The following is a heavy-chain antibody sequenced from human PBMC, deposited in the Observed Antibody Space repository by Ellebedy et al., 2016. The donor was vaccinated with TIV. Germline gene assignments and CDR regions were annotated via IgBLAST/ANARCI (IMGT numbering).Heavy chain of an antibody. J-gene: IGHJ3*02. V-gene: IGHV3-23*01. D-gene: IGHD6-19*01. CDR1: GFTFSSYA. CDR2: ISGSGGST. Sequence: GGSLRLXCAASGFTFSSYAMSWVRQAPGKGLEWVSAISGSGGSTYYADSVKGRFTISRDNSKNTLYLQMNSLRAEDTAVYYCAKQYSSGWYPPNDAFDIWGQGTMVTVSS. CDR3: AKQYSSGWYPPNDAFDI.